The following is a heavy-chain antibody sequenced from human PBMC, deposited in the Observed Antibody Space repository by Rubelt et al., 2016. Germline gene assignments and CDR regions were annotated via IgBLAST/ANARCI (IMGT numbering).Heavy chain of an antibody. CDR3: ATKTTVTPSDRYYYGMDV. V-gene: IGHV3-53*01. D-gene: IGHD4-17*01. CDR1: GFTVSSNY. CDR2: IYSGGST. J-gene: IGHJ6*02. Sequence: EVQLLESGGGLVQPGGSLRLSCAASGFTVSSNYMSWVRQAPGKGLEWVSVIYSGGSTYYADSVKGRFTISRDNSKNTLYRQMNSLRAEDTAVYYCATKTTVTPSDRYYYGMDVWGQGTTVTVSS.